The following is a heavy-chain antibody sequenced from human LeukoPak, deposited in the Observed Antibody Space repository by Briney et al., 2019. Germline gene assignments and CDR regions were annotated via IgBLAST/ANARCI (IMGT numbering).Heavy chain of an antibody. D-gene: IGHD3-10*01. CDR3: ASGTRGSGTYAFNY. Sequence: SETLSLTCTVSGGSISNYYWGWIRQPPGKGLEWIGYIYYSGSTNYNSSLRSRVTMSVDTSKNQFSLKMSSVTAADTAVYYCASGTRGSGTYAFNYWGQGTLVTVSS. J-gene: IGHJ4*02. CDR1: GGSISNYY. CDR2: IYYSGST. V-gene: IGHV4-59*01.